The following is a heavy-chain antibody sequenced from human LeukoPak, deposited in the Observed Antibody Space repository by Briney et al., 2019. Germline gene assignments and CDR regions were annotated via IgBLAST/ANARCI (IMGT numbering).Heavy chain of an antibody. V-gene: IGHV4-34*01. CDR1: GGSFRGYY. Sequence: SQTLSLTCAVYGGSFRGYYWSWIRQPPGKWLELIGEINHSGSTNYNPSLKSRATISVETSKNQFSLKLSSLTAADTAVYYCARDPTMVQRVIWFDPWGQGTLVTVSS. J-gene: IGHJ5*02. CDR3: ARDPTMVQRVIWFDP. D-gene: IGHD3-10*01. CDR2: INHSGST.